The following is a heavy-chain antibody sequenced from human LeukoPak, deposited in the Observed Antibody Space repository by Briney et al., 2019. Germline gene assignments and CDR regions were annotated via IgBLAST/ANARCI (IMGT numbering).Heavy chain of an antibody. Sequence: GASVKVSCKASGGTFSSYAISWVRQAPGHGLEWMGGIIPIFGTTNYAQKFQGRVTITTDESTSTAYMELSSLRSEDTAVYYCARTNYGSGFYYYYMDVWGKGTTVTVSS. J-gene: IGHJ6*03. D-gene: IGHD3-10*01. CDR3: ARTNYGSGFYYYYMDV. V-gene: IGHV1-69*05. CDR2: IIPIFGTT. CDR1: GGTFSSYA.